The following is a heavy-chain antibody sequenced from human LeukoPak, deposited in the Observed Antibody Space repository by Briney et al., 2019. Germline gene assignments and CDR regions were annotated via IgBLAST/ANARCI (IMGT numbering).Heavy chain of an antibody. CDR2: IIPILGIA. V-gene: IGHV1-69*04. J-gene: IGHJ6*02. D-gene: IGHD6-13*01. Sequence: SVKVSCKASGGTFSSYTISWVRQAPGQGLEWMGRIIPILGIANYAQKFQGRVTITADKSTSTAYMELSSPRSEDTAVYYCARDLGAAADYYYYYGMDVWGQGTTVTVSS. CDR3: ARDLGAAADYYYYYGMDV. CDR1: GGTFSSYT.